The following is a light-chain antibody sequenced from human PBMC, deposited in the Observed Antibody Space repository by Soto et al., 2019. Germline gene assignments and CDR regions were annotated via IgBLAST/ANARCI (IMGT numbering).Light chain of an antibody. CDR1: EDINSR. V-gene: IGKV1-12*01. CDR2: AAF. J-gene: IGKJ1*01. CDR3: QQADSFPIT. Sequence: DIQITQSPSSFSSSVFDRFTISCRASEDINSRLAWYQQKPGNAPKLLIYAAFILQSGVPSRFSGYGSGTDFTLSISSLQPEDFATYYCQQADSFPITFGQGTKVDIK.